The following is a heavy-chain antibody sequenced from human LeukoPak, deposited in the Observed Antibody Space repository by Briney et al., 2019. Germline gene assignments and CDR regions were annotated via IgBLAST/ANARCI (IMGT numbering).Heavy chain of an antibody. D-gene: IGHD3-16*01. CDR1: GFMFSRLG. CDR2: IWHDGSVE. CDR3: AKEGDQFRGYLDA. Sequence: GRSLRLSCAASGFMFSRLGMQWVRQAPGEGLDWVAMIWHDGSVEEYADSVKGRFTISRDNSQNTLYLQMNSLRDDDTAVYYCAKEGDQFRGYLDAWGKGTTVTVSS. J-gene: IGHJ6*03. V-gene: IGHV3-33*06.